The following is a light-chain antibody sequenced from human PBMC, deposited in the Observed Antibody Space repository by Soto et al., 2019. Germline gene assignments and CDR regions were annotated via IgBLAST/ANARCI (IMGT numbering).Light chain of an antibody. CDR3: SSYRTNSRVV. Sequence: QSALTQPASVSGSPGQSITISCSGTSSDVGGYNYVSWYQQYPVKAPKLIIYEVSNRPSGVSNRFSGSKSGDTASLTISGLQADDEADYYCSSYRTNSRVVFGGGTQLTVL. CDR2: EVS. V-gene: IGLV2-14*01. J-gene: IGLJ2*01. CDR1: SSDVGGYNY.